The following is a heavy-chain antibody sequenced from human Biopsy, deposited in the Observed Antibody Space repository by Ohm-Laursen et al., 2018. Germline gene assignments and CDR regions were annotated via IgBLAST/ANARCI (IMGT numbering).Heavy chain of an antibody. Sequence: SDTLSLTCTVSGGSISNNNNYWGWIRQPPGKGLEWIGSIFYRGSTHYKPSLKSRVNISVDTSKNQFSLKLNSVTAADTAVYYCARDYDTSGYYYVSWGQGTLVTVSS. CDR2: IFYRGST. J-gene: IGHJ5*02. V-gene: IGHV4-39*01. CDR3: ARDYDTSGYYYVS. D-gene: IGHD3-22*01. CDR1: GGSISNNNNY.